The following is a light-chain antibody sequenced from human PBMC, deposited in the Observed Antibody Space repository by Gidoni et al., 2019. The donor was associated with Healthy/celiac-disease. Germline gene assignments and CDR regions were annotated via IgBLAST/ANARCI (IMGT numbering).Light chain of an antibody. CDR3: QQYNNWPPWT. J-gene: IGKJ1*01. CDR1: QSVSSN. V-gene: IGKV3-15*01. CDR2: GAA. Sequence: EIVLTPSPATLSVSPGERATLSCRASQSVSSNLAGYQQKPGQAPRLLIYGAATRATGIPARCSGSGAGTEFTLTISSLQAEECAVYYCQQYNNWPPWTFXXXTKVEIK.